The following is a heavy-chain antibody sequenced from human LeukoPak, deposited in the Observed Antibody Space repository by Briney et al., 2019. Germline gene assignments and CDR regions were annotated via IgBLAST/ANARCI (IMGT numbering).Heavy chain of an antibody. Sequence: ASVKVSCKASGYTFTGYYMHWVRQAPGQGLEWMGWINPNSGGTNYAQKLQGRVTITRNTSISTAYMELSSLRSEDTAVYYCARGHYRYFDWLVNYYYYMDVWGKGTTVTVSS. CDR3: ARGHYRYFDWLVNYYYYMDV. D-gene: IGHD3-9*01. CDR2: INPNSGGT. CDR1: GYTFTGYY. V-gene: IGHV1-2*02. J-gene: IGHJ6*03.